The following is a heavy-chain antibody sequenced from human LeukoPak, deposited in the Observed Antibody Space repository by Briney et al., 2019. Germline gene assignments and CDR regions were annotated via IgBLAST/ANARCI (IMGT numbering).Heavy chain of an antibody. J-gene: IGHJ4*02. CDR2: IYYTGST. Sequence: PSETLSLTCIVSGGSISSGGYYWSWIRQHPGKGLEWIGYIYYTGSTYYNPSLKSRVTISVDTSKNQFSLKLSSVTAADTAVYYCARDQFFDYWGQGTLVTVSS. V-gene: IGHV4-31*03. CDR3: ARDQFFDY. CDR1: GGSISSGGYY.